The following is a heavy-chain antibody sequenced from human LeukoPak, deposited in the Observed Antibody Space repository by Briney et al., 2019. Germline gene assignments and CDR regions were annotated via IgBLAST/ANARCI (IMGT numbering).Heavy chain of an antibody. CDR1: GFTLSSYE. Sequence: GGSLRLSCAASGFTLSSYEMNWVRQAPGKGLERVSYISLGTSTMYYADSVKGRFTISRDNAKNSLYLQMNSLRDDDTAVYYCARVGNGRSWDYWGQGTLVTVSS. J-gene: IGHJ4*02. V-gene: IGHV3-48*02. D-gene: IGHD2-15*01. CDR2: ISLGTSTM. CDR3: ARVGNGRSWDY.